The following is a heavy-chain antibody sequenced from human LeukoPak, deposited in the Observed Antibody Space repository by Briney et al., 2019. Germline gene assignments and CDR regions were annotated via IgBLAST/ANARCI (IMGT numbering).Heavy chain of an antibody. D-gene: IGHD1-14*01. J-gene: IGHJ5*02. CDR2: IRSKANSYAT. V-gene: IGHV3-73*01. CDR3: VRNARGWFDP. CDR1: GFTFSGSA. Sequence: GRSLRLSCAASGFTFSGSAMHWVRQASGKGLEWVGRIRSKANSYATAYAASVKGRFTISRDDSKNTAYLQMNSLKTEDTAVYHCVRNARGWFDPWGQGTLVTVSS.